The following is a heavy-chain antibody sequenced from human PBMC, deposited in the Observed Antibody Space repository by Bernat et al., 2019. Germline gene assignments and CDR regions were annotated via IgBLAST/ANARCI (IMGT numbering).Heavy chain of an antibody. Sequence: EVQLVESGGGLVQPGGSLRLSCVASGFTFRIYAMNWVRQAPGKGLEWVSVFSGNGPTTYYADSVKGRFTISGDNSKNTLYLQMNSLRAEDTATYYCAKDRAGDERSYGMDVWGPGTTVTVSS. CDR1: GFTFRIYA. D-gene: IGHD3-16*01. J-gene: IGHJ6*02. V-gene: IGHV3-23*04. CDR3: AKDRAGDERSYGMDV. CDR2: FSGNGPTT.